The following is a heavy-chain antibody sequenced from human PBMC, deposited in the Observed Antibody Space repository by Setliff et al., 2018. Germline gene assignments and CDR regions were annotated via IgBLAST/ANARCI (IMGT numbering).Heavy chain of an antibody. CDR2: INHSGNT. Sequence: SETLSLTCAAYGGTFSDYHWTWIRQPPEKGLEWIGEINHSGNTNYNPSLKSRVTISVDKSTNQFSLKLNSVTAADTAVYYCVRTDYSDGRYSMDVWGKGTTVTVSS. V-gene: IGHV4-34*01. J-gene: IGHJ6*03. CDR3: VRTDYSDGRYSMDV. CDR1: GGTFSDYH. D-gene: IGHD6-19*01.